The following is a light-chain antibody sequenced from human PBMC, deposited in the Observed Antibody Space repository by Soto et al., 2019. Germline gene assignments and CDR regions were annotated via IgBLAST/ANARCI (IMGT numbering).Light chain of an antibody. CDR1: QSVSSY. CDR3: PQRINWIS. J-gene: IGKJ5*01. V-gene: IGKV3-11*01. CDR2: DAS. Sequence: EIVLTQSPATLSLSPGERATLSCRASQSVSSYLAWYQQKPGQAPRLLIYDASNRATGIPARFSGSGSGTDFTLTISRLQHEVSAVYSCPQRINWISFGQGTRLEIK.